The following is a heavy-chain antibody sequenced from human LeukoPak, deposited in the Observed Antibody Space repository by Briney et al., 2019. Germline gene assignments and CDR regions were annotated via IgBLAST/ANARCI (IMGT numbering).Heavy chain of an antibody. CDR3: ARYRGRNGSNYYFDS. CDR1: GGSFSGYY. CDR2: IIHTGST. D-gene: IGHD5-24*01. Sequence: KPSETLSLTCGVYGGSFSGYYWSWIRQPPGKGLEWSGEIIHTGSTNYNPSLESRVTISIDTSKSQFSLRLSSVTAADTAVYYCARYRGRNGSNYYFDSWGQGILVTVSS. J-gene: IGHJ4*02. V-gene: IGHV4-34*12.